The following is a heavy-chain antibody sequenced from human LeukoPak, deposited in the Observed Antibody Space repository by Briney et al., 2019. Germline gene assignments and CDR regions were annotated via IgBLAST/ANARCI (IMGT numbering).Heavy chain of an antibody. D-gene: IGHD1-26*01. V-gene: IGHV4-59*12. CDR2: IYYSGST. Sequence: SETLSLTCTVSGGSISSYYWSWIRQPPGKGLEWIGYIYYSGSTNYNPSLKSRVTISVDTSKNQFSLKLSSVTAADTAVYYCARGRIVGDTFDYWGQVTLVTVSS. CDR3: ARGRIVGDTFDY. CDR1: GGSISSYY. J-gene: IGHJ4*02.